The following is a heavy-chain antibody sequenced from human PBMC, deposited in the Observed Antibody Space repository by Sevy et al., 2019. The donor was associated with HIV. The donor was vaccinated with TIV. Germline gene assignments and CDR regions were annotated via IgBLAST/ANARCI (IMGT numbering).Heavy chain of an antibody. V-gene: IGHV3-30-3*01. CDR2: LSYDGSNK. CDR1: GFTFSSYA. CDR3: ARASRGVYYYYYGMDV. Sequence: GGSLRLSCAASGFTFSSYAMHWVRRAPGKGLEWVAALSYDGSNKDYADSVKGRFTISRDNSKNTLYLQMNSLRAEDTAVYYCARASRGVYYYYYGMDVWGQGTTVTVSS. D-gene: IGHD3-10*01. J-gene: IGHJ6*02.